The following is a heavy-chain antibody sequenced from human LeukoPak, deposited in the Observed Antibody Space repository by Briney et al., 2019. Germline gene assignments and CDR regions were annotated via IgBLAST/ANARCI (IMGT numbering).Heavy chain of an antibody. CDR2: ISSSGSNI. V-gene: IGHV3-48*03. CDR1: GFTLSSYE. CDR3: ARDLAWTSTVTPFGY. J-gene: IGHJ4*02. Sequence: PGRSLRLSCAASGFTLSSYEMNCVRQAPGKWLGWVSYISSSGSNIYYADSVKGRFTISRDNAKNSLYLQMNSLRAEDTAVYYCARDLAWTSTVTPFGYWGQGTLVTVSS. D-gene: IGHD4-17*01.